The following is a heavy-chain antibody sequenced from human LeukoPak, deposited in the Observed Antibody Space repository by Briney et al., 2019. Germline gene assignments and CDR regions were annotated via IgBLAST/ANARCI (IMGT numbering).Heavy chain of an antibody. V-gene: IGHV3-11*04. J-gene: IGHJ4*02. D-gene: IGHD3-22*01. Sequence: LSLTCAVYGGSFSGYYWSWIRQAPGKGLEWVSYISSSGSTIYYADSVKGRFTISRDNAKNSLYLQMNSLRAEDTAVYYCARDRADSSGLDYWGQGTLVTVSS. CDR1: GGSFSGYY. CDR2: ISSSGSTI. CDR3: ARDRADSSGLDY.